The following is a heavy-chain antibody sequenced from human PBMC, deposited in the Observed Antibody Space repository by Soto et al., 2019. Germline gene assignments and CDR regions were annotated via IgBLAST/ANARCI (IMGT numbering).Heavy chain of an antibody. D-gene: IGHD6-6*01. Sequence: SETLSLTCSVSDDSINSDKYYWGWIRQPPGKGLEWIGSIYYRGNAYYNPPLKSRVTISVDKSKNQFSLKLSSVTAADTAVYYCARFSSSSTINWFDPWGQGTLVTVSS. CDR2: IYYRGNA. CDR1: DDSINSDKYY. CDR3: ARFSSSSTINWFDP. J-gene: IGHJ5*02. V-gene: IGHV4-39*07.